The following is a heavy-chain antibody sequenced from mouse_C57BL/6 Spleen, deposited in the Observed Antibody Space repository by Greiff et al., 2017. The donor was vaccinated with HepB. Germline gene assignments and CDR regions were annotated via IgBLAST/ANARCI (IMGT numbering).Heavy chain of an antibody. J-gene: IGHJ3*01. D-gene: IGHD1-1*01. V-gene: IGHV1-85*01. CDR2: IYPRDGSP. Sequence: VQLQQSGPELVKPGASVKLSCKASGYTFTSYDINWVKQRPGQGPEWIGWIYPRDGSPKYNEKFKGKATLTVDTSSSTASMELHSLTSGDSAVYFCARPYGSSYAWFAYWGQGTLVTVSA. CDR1: GYTFTSYD. CDR3: ARPYGSSYAWFAY.